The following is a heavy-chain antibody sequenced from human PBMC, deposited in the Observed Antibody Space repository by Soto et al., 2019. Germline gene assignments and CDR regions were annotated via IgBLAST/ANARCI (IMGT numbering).Heavy chain of an antibody. CDR2: INPILSMS. Sequence: QVQLVQSGADVQRPGSSVRVSCKASGDTFNFYTINWVRQAPGQGLQWMGRINPILSMSNYAPRFQGRVTMTADKSTSTAYMELSSLRSEDTAMYYSATSYGSGYRAFDSWGQGALVTVSS. J-gene: IGHJ4*02. D-gene: IGHD3-10*01. V-gene: IGHV1-69*02. CDR3: ATSYGSGYRAFDS. CDR1: GDTFNFYT.